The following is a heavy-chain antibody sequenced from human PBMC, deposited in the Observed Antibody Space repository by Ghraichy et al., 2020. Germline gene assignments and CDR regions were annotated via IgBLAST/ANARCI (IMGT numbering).Heavy chain of an antibody. V-gene: IGHV3-13*01. D-gene: IGHD3-9*01. CDR2: IGTAGDT. Sequence: GGSLRLSCAASGFTFSSYDMHWVRQATGKGLEWVSAIGTAGDTYYPGSVKGRFTISRENAKNSLYLQMNSLRAGDTAVYYCARGSVLRYFDWLNYGMDVWGQGTTVTVSS. CDR1: GFTFSSYD. CDR3: ARGSVLRYFDWLNYGMDV. J-gene: IGHJ6*02.